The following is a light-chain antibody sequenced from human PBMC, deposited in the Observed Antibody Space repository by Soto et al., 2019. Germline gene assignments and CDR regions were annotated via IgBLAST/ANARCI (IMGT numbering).Light chain of an antibody. CDR2: GNT. J-gene: IGLJ3*02. CDR3: QSYDTTLSSWV. CDR1: SSNIGAGYD. Sequence: QSVLTQAPSVSGAPGQRVTISCTGSSSNIGAGYDVQWYKHLPGTAPKLLIHGNTNRPSGVPDRFSGSKSGTSASLAITALQAEDEGDYYCQSYDTTLSSWVFGGGTKVTVL. V-gene: IGLV1-40*01.